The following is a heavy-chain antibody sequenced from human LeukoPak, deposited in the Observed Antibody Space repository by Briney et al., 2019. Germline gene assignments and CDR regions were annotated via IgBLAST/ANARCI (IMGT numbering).Heavy chain of an antibody. D-gene: IGHD6-13*01. Sequence: SETLSLTCAVSGGSISTLNWWRWVRQPPGKGLQWIGEIHHSGSSNYNPALKPRVTISVDKSKNQFSLPLSSVTAADTAVYYGARIGEYRSSWRALDIWGQGTKATVSS. V-gene: IGHV4-4*02. CDR1: GGSISTLNW. J-gene: IGHJ3*02. CDR3: ARIGEYRSSWRALDI. CDR2: IHHSGSS.